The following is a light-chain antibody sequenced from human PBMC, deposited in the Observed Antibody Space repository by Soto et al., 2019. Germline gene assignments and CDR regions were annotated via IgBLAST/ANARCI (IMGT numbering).Light chain of an antibody. CDR2: GAS. Sequence: EIVMTQSPGTLSVSPGERATLSCRASQSVNSKLAWYQQKPGQAPRLLMYGASSRATGIPARFSGSGSGTEFTLTISDLQSEDSAVYYCQQYNNWPLWTFGQGTKVEIK. J-gene: IGKJ1*01. V-gene: IGKV3-15*01. CDR3: QQYNNWPLWT. CDR1: QSVNSK.